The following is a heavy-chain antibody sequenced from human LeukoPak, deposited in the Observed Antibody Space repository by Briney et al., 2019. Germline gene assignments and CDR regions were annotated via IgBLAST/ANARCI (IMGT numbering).Heavy chain of an antibody. D-gene: IGHD5-18*01. V-gene: IGHV3-30*04. CDR1: GFTFGSYA. CDR3: AREDGYSFLDY. CDR2: ISYDGSNK. J-gene: IGHJ4*02. Sequence: PGGSLRLSCAASGFTFGSYAMHWVRQAPGKGLEWVAVISYDGSNKYYADSVKGRFTISRDNSKNTLYLQMNSLRAEDTAVYYCAREDGYSFLDYWGQGTLVTVSS.